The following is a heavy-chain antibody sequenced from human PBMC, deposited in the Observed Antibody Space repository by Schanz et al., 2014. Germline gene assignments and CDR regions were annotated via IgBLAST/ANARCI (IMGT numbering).Heavy chain of an antibody. CDR2: ISVYTGNT. D-gene: IGHD5-12*01. J-gene: IGHJ4*02. CDR3: ARGIGGYGANNYFDY. Sequence: QVQLVQSGAEVKKPGASVKVSCKASGYTFTSYGISWVRQAPGQGLEWVGWISVYTGNTKYGQKVQGRVTMTTDTSTSTVYMELSSLRSEDTAVYSCARGIGGYGANNYFDYWGQGTLVNVSS. CDR1: GYTFTSYG. V-gene: IGHV1-18*01.